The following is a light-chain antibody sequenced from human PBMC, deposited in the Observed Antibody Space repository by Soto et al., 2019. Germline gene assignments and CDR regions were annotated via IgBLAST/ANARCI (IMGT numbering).Light chain of an antibody. CDR2: ATS. Sequence: DVQMTQSPSSLSAFVGDRGTITCRASQGIAPYLAWFQQKPGKVPKLLIYATSTLQSGVPSRFSGSGSGTDFTLTINSLQPEDVGTYYCQKYNSAPLTFGRGTTVDIK. CDR1: QGIAPY. CDR3: QKYNSAPLT. J-gene: IGKJ4*01. V-gene: IGKV1-27*01.